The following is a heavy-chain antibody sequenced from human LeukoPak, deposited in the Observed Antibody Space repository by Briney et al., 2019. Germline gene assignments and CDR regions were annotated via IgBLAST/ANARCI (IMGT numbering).Heavy chain of an antibody. D-gene: IGHD2-15*01. CDR3: ARVLLQGPRDRFDP. Sequence: SETLSLTCTVSGGSISSYYWSWIRQPPGKGLEWIGYIYYSGSTNYNPSLKSRVTISVDTSKNQFSLKLSSVTAADTAVYYCARVLLQGPRDRFDPWGQGTLVTVSS. CDR1: GGSISSYY. CDR2: IYYSGST. J-gene: IGHJ5*02. V-gene: IGHV4-59*01.